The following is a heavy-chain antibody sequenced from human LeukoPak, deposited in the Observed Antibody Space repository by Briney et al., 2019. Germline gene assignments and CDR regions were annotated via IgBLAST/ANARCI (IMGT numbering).Heavy chain of an antibody. CDR2: ISAQHGQT. V-gene: IGHV1-18*01. CDR3: ARGVWWELQRRLDYFDY. Sequence: GASVKVSCKTSGYSENFYGITWVRQVAGQGLEWMGWISAQHGQTEYAPNSQDRVTMTTDTYTNTAYMELRSLRSEDTAVYYCARGVWWELQRRLDYFDYWGQGTLVTVSS. CDR1: GYSENFYG. J-gene: IGHJ4*02. D-gene: IGHD1-26*01.